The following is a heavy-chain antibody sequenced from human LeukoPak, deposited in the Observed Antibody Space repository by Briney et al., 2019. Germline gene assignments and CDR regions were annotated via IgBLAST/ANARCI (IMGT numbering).Heavy chain of an antibody. J-gene: IGHJ4*02. CDR3: AKAPTKEEEWLLLNYFDY. V-gene: IGHV3-23*01. Sequence: PGGSLRLSCVGSGFTLSSYAMSWVRQAPGKGLEWVSAISGSGTRTYYADSVKGRFTISRDNSKNTLYLQMNSLRAEDTAVYYCAKAPTKEEEWLLLNYFDYRGQGTLVTVSS. CDR1: GFTLSSYA. CDR2: ISGSGTRT. D-gene: IGHD3-22*01.